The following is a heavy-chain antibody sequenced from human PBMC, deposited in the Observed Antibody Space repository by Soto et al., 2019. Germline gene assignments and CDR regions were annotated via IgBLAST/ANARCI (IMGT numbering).Heavy chain of an antibody. CDR1: GGSISSDDYY. Sequence: SETLSLTCTVSGGSISSDDYYWNWIRQRPGKGLEWIGNIYYRGNTNYNPSLKSRIIMSMDMSENQFSLKLTSVTAADTAVYYCARGWHYYGMDVRGQGTTVTVSS. CDR3: ARGWHYYGMDV. CDR2: IYYRGNT. V-gene: IGHV4-31*03. J-gene: IGHJ6*02.